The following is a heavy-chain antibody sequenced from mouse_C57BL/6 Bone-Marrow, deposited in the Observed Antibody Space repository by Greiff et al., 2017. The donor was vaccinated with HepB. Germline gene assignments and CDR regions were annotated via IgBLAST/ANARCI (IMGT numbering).Heavy chain of an antibody. J-gene: IGHJ3*01. Sequence: VQLQQSGPELVKPGASVKIPCKASGYTFTDYNMDWVKQSHGKSLEWIGDINPNNGGTIYNQKFKGKATLTVDKSSSTAYMELRSLTSEDTAVYYCATFYYCGSRGAAWFAYWGQGTLVTVSA. D-gene: IGHD1-1*01. CDR2: INPNNGGT. CDR3: ATFYYCGSRGAAWFAY. CDR1: GYTFTDYN. V-gene: IGHV1-18*01.